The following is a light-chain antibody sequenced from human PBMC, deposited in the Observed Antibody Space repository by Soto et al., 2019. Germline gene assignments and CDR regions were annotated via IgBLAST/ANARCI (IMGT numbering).Light chain of an antibody. CDR1: QSVSSSY. Sequence: EIVLTQSPGTLSLSPGERATLSCRASQSVSSSYLAWYQQKPGQAPRLLIYDASRATGITDRFSGSGSGTDFTLTITRLEPEDCAVYYCQHYGTSALFGPGTKVDI. J-gene: IGKJ3*01. V-gene: IGKV3-20*01. CDR3: QHYGTSAL. CDR2: DAS.